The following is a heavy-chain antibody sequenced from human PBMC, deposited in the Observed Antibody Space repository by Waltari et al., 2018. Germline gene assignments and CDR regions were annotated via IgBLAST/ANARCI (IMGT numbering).Heavy chain of an antibody. CDR1: GFTFSSYE. CDR3: ARDSSITGTTVDY. CDR2: ISSSGSTI. Sequence: EVQLVESGGGLVQPGGSLRLSCAASGFTFSSYEMNWVRQAPGKGLEWVSYISSSGSTIYYADSVKGRFTISRDNAKNSLYLQMNSLRAEDTAVYYCARDSSITGTTVDYWGQGTLVTVSS. J-gene: IGHJ4*02. D-gene: IGHD1-7*01. V-gene: IGHV3-48*03.